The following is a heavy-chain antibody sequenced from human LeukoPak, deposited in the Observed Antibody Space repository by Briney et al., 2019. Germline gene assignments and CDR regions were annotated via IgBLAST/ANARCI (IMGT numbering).Heavy chain of an antibody. J-gene: IGHJ4*02. CDR3: ARDPTDITGIGYY. D-gene: IGHD1-20*01. V-gene: IGHV3-21*01. CDR2: ISSSSSYI. Sequence: AGSLRLSCAASGFTFSSYSMNWVRQAPGKGLEWVSSISSSSSYIYYADSVKGRFTISRDNAKNSLYLQMNSLRAEDTAVYYCARDPTDITGIGYYWGQGTLVTVSS. CDR1: GFTFSSYS.